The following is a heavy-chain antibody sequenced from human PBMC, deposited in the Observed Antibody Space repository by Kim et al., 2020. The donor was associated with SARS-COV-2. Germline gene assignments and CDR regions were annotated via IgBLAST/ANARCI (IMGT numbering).Heavy chain of an antibody. D-gene: IGHD3-22*01. CDR1: GFTFSSYG. J-gene: IGHJ4*02. CDR2: ISYDGSNK. Sequence: GGSLRLSCAASGFTFSSYGMHWVRQAPGKGLQWVAFISYDGSNKFYADSVKGRFTISRDNSKNTLYLQMNSLRAEDTAMYYCAKSGTMIVAFFDYWGQGTLVTVSS. V-gene: IGHV3-30*02. CDR3: AKSGTMIVAFFDY.